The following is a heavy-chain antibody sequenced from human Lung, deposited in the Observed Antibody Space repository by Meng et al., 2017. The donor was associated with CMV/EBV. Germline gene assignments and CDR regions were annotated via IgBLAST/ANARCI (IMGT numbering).Heavy chain of an antibody. CDR1: GFTFRSYN. V-gene: IGHV3-48*04. J-gene: IGHJ6*02. D-gene: IGHD3-16*02. CDR3: AGYTSSSYGMGV. Sequence: GGSLRLXCEASGFTFRSYNMNWVRQAPGKGLEWVSYISFSSSIIHYADSVKGRFTISRDNARDSLYLQMNSLRAEVTAVYFCAGYTSSSYGMGVWGQGTTVTVSS. CDR2: ISFSSSII.